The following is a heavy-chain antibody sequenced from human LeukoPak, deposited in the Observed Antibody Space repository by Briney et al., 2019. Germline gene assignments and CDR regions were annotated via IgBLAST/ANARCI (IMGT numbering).Heavy chain of an antibody. V-gene: IGHV3-23*01. J-gene: IGHJ4*02. D-gene: IGHD3-22*01. CDR2: ISGSGGST. Sequence: GGSLRLSCAASGFTFSSYAMNWVRQAPGKGLEWVSAISGSGGSTYYADSVKGRFTISRDNSKNTLYLQMNSLRAEDTAVYYCAKSPALSYYYDSSGYSFDYWGQGTLVTVSS. CDR1: GFTFSSYA. CDR3: AKSPALSYYYDSSGYSFDY.